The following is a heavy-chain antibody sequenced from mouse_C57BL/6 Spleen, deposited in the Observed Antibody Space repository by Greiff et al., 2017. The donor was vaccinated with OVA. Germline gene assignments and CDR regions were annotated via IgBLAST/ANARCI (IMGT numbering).Heavy chain of an antibody. CDR3: VRDWALYYDYDGFAY. D-gene: IGHD2-4*01. J-gene: IGHJ3*01. V-gene: IGHV10-3*01. CDR2: IRSKSSNYAT. CDR1: GFTFNTYA. Sequence: EVNLVESGGGLVQPKGSLKLSCAASGFTFNTYAMHWVRQAPGKGLEWVARIRSKSSNYATYYADSVKDRFTISRDESQSMLYLQMNNLKTEDTAMYYCVRDWALYYDYDGFAYWGQGTLVTVSA.